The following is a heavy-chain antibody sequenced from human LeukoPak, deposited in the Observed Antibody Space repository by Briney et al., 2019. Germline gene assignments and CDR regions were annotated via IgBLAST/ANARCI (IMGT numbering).Heavy chain of an antibody. CDR2: IIPIFGTA. D-gene: IGHD2-2*01. CDR3: ARDGVVPAAMPGSLDYHGMDV. CDR1: GGTFSSYA. Sequence: SVKVSCKASGGTFSSYAISWVRQAPGQGLEWMGGIIPIFGTANYAQKFQGRVTITADESTSTAYMELSSLRSEDTAVYYCARDGVVPAAMPGSLDYHGMDVWGQGTTVTVSS. J-gene: IGHJ6*02. V-gene: IGHV1-69*01.